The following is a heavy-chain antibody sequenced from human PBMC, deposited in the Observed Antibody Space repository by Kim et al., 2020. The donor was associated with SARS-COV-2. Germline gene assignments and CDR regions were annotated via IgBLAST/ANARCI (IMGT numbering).Heavy chain of an antibody. V-gene: IGHV4-34*01. CDR3: ARGRYYYGSGSYYNRPAPLYYFDY. D-gene: IGHD3-10*01. CDR2: INHSGST. CDR1: GGSFSGYY. Sequence: ETLSLTCAVYGGSFSGYYWSWIRQPPGKGLEWIGEINHSGSTNYNPSLKSRVTISVDTSKNQFSLKLSSVTAADTAVYYCARGRYYYGSGSYYNRPAPLYYFDYWGQGTLVTVSS. J-gene: IGHJ4*02.